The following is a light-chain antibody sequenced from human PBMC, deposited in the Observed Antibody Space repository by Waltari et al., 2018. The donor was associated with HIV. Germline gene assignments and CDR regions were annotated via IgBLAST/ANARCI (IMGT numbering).Light chain of an antibody. CDR1: NSTIGRNS. CDR2: RNA. Sequence: QSTLTQPPSLSGTPGQRLTIPCSGNNSTIGRNSLFWYRQAPRTAPSLLVYRNAQRPSGVVDRCSGSRSGASASLVIGGLRVEDEADYYCASWDDGLSGHVFGGGTTVSV. J-gene: IGLJ1*01. V-gene: IGLV1-47*01. CDR3: ASWDDGLSGHV.